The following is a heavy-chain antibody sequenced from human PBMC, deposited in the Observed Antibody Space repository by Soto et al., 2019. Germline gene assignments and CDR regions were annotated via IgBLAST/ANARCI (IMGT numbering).Heavy chain of an antibody. Sequence: PGESLKISCKGSGYSFTSYWISWVRQMPGKGLEWMGRIDPSDSYTNYSPSFQGHVTISADKSISTAYLQWSSLKASDTAMYYCARLYYDFWSGAIYYFDYWGQGTLVTVSS. CDR2: IDPSDSYT. D-gene: IGHD3-3*01. V-gene: IGHV5-10-1*01. CDR1: GYSFTSYW. CDR3: ARLYYDFWSGAIYYFDY. J-gene: IGHJ4*02.